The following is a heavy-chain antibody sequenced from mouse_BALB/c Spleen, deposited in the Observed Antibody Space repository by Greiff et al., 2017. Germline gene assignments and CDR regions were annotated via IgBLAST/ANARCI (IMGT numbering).Heavy chain of an antibody. CDR3: ATTGTDYAMDY. CDR1: GFTFSSYG. J-gene: IGHJ4*01. D-gene: IGHD4-1*01. CDR2: ISSGGSYT. Sequence: EVHLVESGGDLVKPGGSLKLSCAASGFTFSSYGMSWVRQTPDKRLEWVATISSGGSYTYYPDSVKGRFTISRDNAKNTLYLQMSSLKSEDTAMYYCATTGTDYAMDYWGQGTSVTVSS. V-gene: IGHV5-6*01.